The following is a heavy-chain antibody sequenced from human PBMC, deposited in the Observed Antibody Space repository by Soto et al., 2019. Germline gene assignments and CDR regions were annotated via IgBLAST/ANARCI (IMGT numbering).Heavy chain of an antibody. CDR3: ARGRYGDY. J-gene: IGHJ4*02. Sequence: QVHLVQSGAEVKKPGASVEISCKGSGYGFTTYGITWVRQAPGQGLEWMAWISAHNGNTNYAQKVQGRVTVTRDTSTSTAYMELRSLRYDDTAVYYCARGRYGDYWGQGALVTLSS. CDR1: GYGFTTYG. D-gene: IGHD1-1*01. V-gene: IGHV1-18*01. CDR2: ISAHNGNT.